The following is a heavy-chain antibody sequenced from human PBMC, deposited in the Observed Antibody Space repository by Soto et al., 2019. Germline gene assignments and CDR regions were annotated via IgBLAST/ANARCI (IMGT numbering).Heavy chain of an antibody. Sequence: PGGSLRLSCAASGFTFGSYWMSWVRQAPGKGPEWLATIKWDASEKKYVDSVKGRFTTSRDNSERTLSLHMRSLKKEDTAVYYCAITNVADASFDYWGQGTLVTVSS. CDR1: GFTFGSYW. J-gene: IGHJ4*02. V-gene: IGHV3-7*01. CDR2: IKWDASEK. CDR3: AITNVADASFDY. D-gene: IGHD2-8*01.